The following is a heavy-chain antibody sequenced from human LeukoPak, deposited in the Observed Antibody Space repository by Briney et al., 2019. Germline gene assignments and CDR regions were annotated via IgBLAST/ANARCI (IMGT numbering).Heavy chain of an antibody. D-gene: IGHD5-12*01. Sequence: PSETLSLTCTVSGGSISSYYWSWIRQPPGKGLEWIGYIYYSGSTNYNPSLKSRVHISVDPSKNQFSLKLSSVTAADTAVYYCARAHSGYATYYFDYWGQGTLVTVSS. CDR1: GGSISSYY. J-gene: IGHJ4*02. CDR2: IYYSGST. V-gene: IGHV4-59*08. CDR3: ARAHSGYATYYFDY.